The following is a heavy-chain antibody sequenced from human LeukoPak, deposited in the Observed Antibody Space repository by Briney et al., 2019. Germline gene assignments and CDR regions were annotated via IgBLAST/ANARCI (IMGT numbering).Heavy chain of an antibody. CDR1: GFTFSTYG. D-gene: IGHD2-15*01. Sequence: PGKSLRLSCVASGFTFSTYGIHWVRQAPGKGLQWVAVVSYDGSDQYYAKSVKGRFTICRDNSRNTVYLQMSSLRVDDTAVYYCTRGEEGYYFDVWGRGTPVTVSS. CDR3: TRGEEGYYFDV. J-gene: IGHJ2*01. CDR2: VSYDGSDQ. V-gene: IGHV3-33*01.